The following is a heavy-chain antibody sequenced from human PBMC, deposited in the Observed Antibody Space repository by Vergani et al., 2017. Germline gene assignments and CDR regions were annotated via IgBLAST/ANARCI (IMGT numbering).Heavy chain of an antibody. D-gene: IGHD6-13*01. CDR1: GYTFTGYY. CDR3: AREGSSSWYYYGMDV. V-gene: IGHV1-2*02. J-gene: IGHJ6*02. Sequence: QVQLVQSGAEAKKPGASVKVSCKASGYTFTGYYMHWVRQAPGQGLEWMGWINPNSGGTNYAQKFQGRVTVTGDTSISTAYMGLSRLRSDATAVYYCAREGSSSWYYYGMDVWGQGTTVTVSS. CDR2: INPNSGGT.